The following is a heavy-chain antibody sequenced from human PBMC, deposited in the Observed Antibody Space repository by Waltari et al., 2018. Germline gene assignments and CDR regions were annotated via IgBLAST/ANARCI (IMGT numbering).Heavy chain of an antibody. D-gene: IGHD6-13*01. Sequence: EVQLVQSGAEVKKPGATVKISCKASGYTFTDYYMHWVQQAPGKGLEWMGRVDPEHGETIYAGKSQGGVTITACPTTDTAYMELSSLRSEATAVCYCATEGGLAAGTGDYWGQGTLVTVSS. V-gene: IGHV1-69-2*01. CDR2: VDPEHGET. CDR3: ATEGGLAAGTGDY. J-gene: IGHJ4*02. CDR1: GYTFTDYY.